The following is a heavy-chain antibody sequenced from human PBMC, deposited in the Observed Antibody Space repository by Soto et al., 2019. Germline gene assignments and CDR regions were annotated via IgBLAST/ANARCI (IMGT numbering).Heavy chain of an antibody. V-gene: IGHV1-69*01. CDR2: ISPLFSTT. Sequence: QVQLVQSGAEVKEPGSSVKVSCKATGDLFNNYDFNWVRQAPGQGREWMGRISPLFSTTNYAQKFQGRVPIGADELTNIVYLAVSNLESEDTAMYYCAASSSVAAAGYFKFWGQGTLVTVSP. CDR1: GDLFNNYD. D-gene: IGHD6-13*01. CDR3: AASSSVAAAGYFKF. J-gene: IGHJ4*02.